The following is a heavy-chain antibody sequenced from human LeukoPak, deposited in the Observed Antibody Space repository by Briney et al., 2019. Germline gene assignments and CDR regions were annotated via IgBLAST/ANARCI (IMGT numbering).Heavy chain of an antibody. CDR3: AKSLAVAGWWSDYYYYMDV. V-gene: IGHV3-74*01. CDR1: GFTFSSYW. D-gene: IGHD6-19*01. J-gene: IGHJ6*03. Sequence: GGSLRLSCAASGFTFSSYWMHWVRQAPGKGLVWVSRINSDGSSTYYADSVKGRFTISRDNSKNTLYLQMNSLRAEDTAVYYCAKSLAVAGWWSDYYYYMDVWGKGTTVTVSS. CDR2: INSDGSST.